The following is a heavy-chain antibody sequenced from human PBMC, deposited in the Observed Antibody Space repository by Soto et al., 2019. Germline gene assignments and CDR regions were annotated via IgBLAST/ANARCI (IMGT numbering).Heavy chain of an antibody. CDR1: GYSFTTSG. Sequence: QAQLVQSGDEVKEPGASVQVSCKASGYSFTTSGITWVRQAPGQGLEWMGWISTYNGNTNYAQKLQDRVTLTTDTSTRTAYMELRSLRSDDTAVYYCARRLYGDYDYWGQGTLVTVSS. CDR2: ISTYNGNT. CDR3: ARRLYGDYDY. D-gene: IGHD4-17*01. J-gene: IGHJ4*02. V-gene: IGHV1-18*01.